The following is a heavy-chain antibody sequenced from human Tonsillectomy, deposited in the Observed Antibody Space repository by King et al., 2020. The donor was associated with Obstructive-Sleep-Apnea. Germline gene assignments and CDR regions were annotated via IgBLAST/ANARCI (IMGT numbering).Heavy chain of an antibody. J-gene: IGHJ3*02. V-gene: IGHV4-34*01. D-gene: IGHD1-7*01. CDR1: GGSFRGYF. Sequence: VQLQQWGAGLLKPSETLSLTCVVYGGSFRGYFWSWIRQPPGKGLEWIGEINHNGNTTYNPSLKSRVTISLDRSKNQFSLKLSSVTAADTAVYYCARPALRYNWNYHDAFDTWGQGTMVTVSS. CDR3: ARPALRYNWNYHDAFDT. CDR2: INHNGNT.